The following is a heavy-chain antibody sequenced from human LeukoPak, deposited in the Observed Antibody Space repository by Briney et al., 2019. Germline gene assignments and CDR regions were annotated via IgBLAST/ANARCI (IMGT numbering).Heavy chain of an antibody. J-gene: IGHJ6*03. CDR1: GFAVSSNY. CDR2: IYSGGST. D-gene: IGHD4-17*01. CDR3: ARGDYSDYYYYMDV. V-gene: IGHV3-53*01. Sequence: GGSLRLSCAASGFAVSSNYMSWVRQAPGKGLEWVSVIYSGGSTYYADSVKGRFTISRDNAKNSLYLQMNSLRAEDTPLYYSARGDYSDYYYYMDVWGKGTTVTVSS.